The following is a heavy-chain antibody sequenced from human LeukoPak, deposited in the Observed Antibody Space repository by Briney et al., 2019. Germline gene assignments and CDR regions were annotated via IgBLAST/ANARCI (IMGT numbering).Heavy chain of an antibody. J-gene: IGHJ5*02. CDR2: ISSSGSTI. D-gene: IGHD3-3*01. Sequence: GGSLRLSCAASGFTFSSYEMNWVRQAPGKGLEWVSYISSSGSTIYYADSVKGRFTISRDNAENSLYLQMNSLRAEDTAVYYCARGPEAIFGGPWGQGTLVTVSS. CDR1: GFTFSSYE. V-gene: IGHV3-48*03. CDR3: ARGPEAIFGGP.